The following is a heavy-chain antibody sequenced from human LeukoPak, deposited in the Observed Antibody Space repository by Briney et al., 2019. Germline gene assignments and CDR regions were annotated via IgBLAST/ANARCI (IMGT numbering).Heavy chain of an antibody. CDR1: GYSFTSYW. D-gene: IGHD2-15*01. CDR3: ARALLDIVVVVAATPLDY. CDR2: IYPDDSDT. Sequence: NLGESLKISCKVSGYSFTSYWIAWVRQMPGKGLEWMGIIYPDDSDTTYNPSFQGQVTISADKSISTAYLQWSSLKASDTAMYYCARALLDIVVVVAATPLDYWGQGTLVTVSS. V-gene: IGHV5-51*01. J-gene: IGHJ4*02.